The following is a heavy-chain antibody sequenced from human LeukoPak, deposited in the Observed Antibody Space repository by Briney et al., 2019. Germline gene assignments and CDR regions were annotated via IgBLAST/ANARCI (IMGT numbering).Heavy chain of an antibody. J-gene: IGHJ4*02. CDR3: AREGSGYDYYYFDY. V-gene: IGHV1-2*02. D-gene: IGHD5-12*01. CDR2: NDPHSGDT. Sequence: GASVKVSCRTSGYIFAGYNMHWVRQAPGQGLEWMGRNDPHSGDTRISQKFQGRVTVTRDTSISTVYMELNGLTSDDTAIYYCAREGSGYDYYYFDYWGQGTLVTVSS. CDR1: GYIFAGYN.